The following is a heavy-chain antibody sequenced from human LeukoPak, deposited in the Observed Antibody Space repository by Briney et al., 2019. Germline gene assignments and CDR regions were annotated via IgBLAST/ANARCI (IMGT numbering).Heavy chain of an antibody. CDR3: ARAQYYGGGVDP. Sequence: GGSLRLSCAASGFTFSSYEMNWVRQAPGKGLEWVSYISSSGSTIYYADSVKGRFTISRDNAKNSLYLQMNSLRAEDTAVYYCARAQYYGGGVDPWGQGTLVTVSS. CDR2: ISSSGSTI. J-gene: IGHJ5*02. CDR1: GFTFSSYE. V-gene: IGHV3-48*03. D-gene: IGHD2/OR15-2a*01.